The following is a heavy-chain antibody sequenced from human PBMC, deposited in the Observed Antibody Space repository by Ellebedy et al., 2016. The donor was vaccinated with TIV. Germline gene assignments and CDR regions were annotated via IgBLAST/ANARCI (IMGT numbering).Heavy chain of an antibody. V-gene: IGHV3-7*03. CDR2: INQDGSVK. J-gene: IGHJ4*02. Sequence: GGSLRLSCAASGFTFSSYWMNWVRQAPGKGLEWVANINQDGSVKHYVDSVKGRFTISRDNAKNSLYLQMNSLRAEDTAVYHCARDQWLGRAYYFDSWGQGTLVTVSS. CDR3: ARDQWLGRAYYFDS. CDR1: GFTFSSYW. D-gene: IGHD6-19*01.